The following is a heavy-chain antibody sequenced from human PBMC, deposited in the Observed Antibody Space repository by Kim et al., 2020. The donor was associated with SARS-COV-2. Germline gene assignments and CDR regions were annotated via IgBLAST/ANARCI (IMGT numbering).Heavy chain of an antibody. CDR3: ARDGTYYYDSSGYPPLDY. D-gene: IGHD3-22*01. J-gene: IGHJ4*02. Sequence: KGRFTISRENSKNTLYLQMNSLRAEDTAVYYCARDGTYYYDSSGYPPLDYWGQGTLVTVSS. V-gene: IGHV3-30*07.